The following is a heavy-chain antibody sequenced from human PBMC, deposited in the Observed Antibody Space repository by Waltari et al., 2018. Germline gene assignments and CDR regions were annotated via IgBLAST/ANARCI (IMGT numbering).Heavy chain of an antibody. V-gene: IGHV3-7*01. D-gene: IGHD3-16*01. CDR2: MKQDGSEK. CDR1: GFTFSDHW. Sequence: EVQLVESGGGLVQPGGSLRLSWLAPGFTFSDHWMRWVRQAPGKGLEWVANMKQDGSEKYYVDSVKGRFTISRDNAKNSLYLQMNSLRVEDTAIYYCARDHWGPGDYWGQGTLVTVS. CDR3: ARDHWGPGDY. J-gene: IGHJ4*02.